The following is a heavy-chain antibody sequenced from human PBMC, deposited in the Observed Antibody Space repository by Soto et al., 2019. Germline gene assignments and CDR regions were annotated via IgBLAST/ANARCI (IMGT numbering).Heavy chain of an antibody. CDR2: IDPSDSYT. D-gene: IGHD3-9*01. CDR3: ARHKYILTGYYNPEGSYYYYGMDV. CDR1: GYSFTNYW. J-gene: IGHJ6*02. V-gene: IGHV5-10-1*01. Sequence: GESLKISCKGSGYSFTNYWISWVRQMPGKGLEWMGRIDPSDSYTNYSPSFQGHVTISADKSISTAYLQWSSLKASDTAMYYCARHKYILTGYYNPEGSYYYYGMDVWGQGTTVTVSS.